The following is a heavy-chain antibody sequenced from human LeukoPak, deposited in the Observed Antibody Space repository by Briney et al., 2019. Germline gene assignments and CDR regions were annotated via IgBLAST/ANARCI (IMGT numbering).Heavy chain of an antibody. CDR3: VRRDNTGWNYFDC. Sequence: PSETLSLTCTVSGGSINSHYWSWIRQSPGKGVEWIGDIYYSGSTKYNPSLKRRVTISVDTPKNDLSLRLTSVLAADTAIYYCVRRDNTGWNYFDCWGQGILVTVSS. V-gene: IGHV4-59*08. CDR2: IYYSGST. D-gene: IGHD6-19*01. J-gene: IGHJ4*02. CDR1: GGSINSHY.